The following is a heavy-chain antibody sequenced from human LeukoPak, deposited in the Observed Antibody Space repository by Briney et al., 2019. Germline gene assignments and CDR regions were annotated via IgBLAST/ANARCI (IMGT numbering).Heavy chain of an antibody. V-gene: IGHV1-46*01. CDR3: ARTRLDFWSGYEAFDI. CDR2: INPSGGST. Sequence: ASVKVPCKASGYTFTSYYMHWVRQAPGQGLEWMGIINPSGGSTSYAQKFQGRVTMTRDTSTSTVYMELSSLRSEDTAVYYCARTRLDFWSGYEAFDIWGQGTMVTVSS. D-gene: IGHD3-3*01. CDR1: GYTFTSYY. J-gene: IGHJ3*02.